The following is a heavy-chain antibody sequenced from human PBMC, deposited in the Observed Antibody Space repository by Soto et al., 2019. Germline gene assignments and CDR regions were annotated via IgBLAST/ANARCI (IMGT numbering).Heavy chain of an antibody. CDR1: GGSISSSSYY. CDR3: ARLTGIFTVVAPLSYFDY. CDR2: IYYSGST. V-gene: IGHV4-39*01. Sequence: SETLSLTCTVSGGSISSSSYYWGWIRQPPGKGLEWIGSIYYSGSTYYNPSLKSRVTISVDTSKNQFSLKLSSVTAADTAVYYCARLTGIFTVVAPLSYFDYWGQGTLVTVSS. D-gene: IGHD2-15*01. J-gene: IGHJ4*02.